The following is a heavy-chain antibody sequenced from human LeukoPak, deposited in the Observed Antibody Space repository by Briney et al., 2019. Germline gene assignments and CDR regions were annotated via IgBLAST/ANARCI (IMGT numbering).Heavy chain of an antibody. CDR2: ISYDGSNK. J-gene: IGHJ6*02. D-gene: IGHD3-10*01. Sequence: GGSLRLSCAASGFTFSSYGMHWVRQAPGKGLEWVAVISYDGSNKYYADSVKGRFTISRDNSKNTLYLQMNSLRAEDTALYYCAKDSSSGSSYYFHGMDVWGQGTTVTVSS. CDR3: AKDSSSGSSYYFHGMDV. CDR1: GFTFSSYG. V-gene: IGHV3-30*18.